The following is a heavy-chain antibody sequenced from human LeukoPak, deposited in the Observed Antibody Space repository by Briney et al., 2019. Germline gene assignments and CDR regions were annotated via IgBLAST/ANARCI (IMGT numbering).Heavy chain of an antibody. CDR2: ISGSGGST. Sequence: GGFLRLSCAASGFTFSSYAMSWVRQAPGKGLEWVSAISGSGGSTYYADSVKGRFTISRDNSKNTLYLQMNSLRAEDTAVYYCAKDNDILTGRDYWGQGTLVTVSS. J-gene: IGHJ4*02. CDR3: AKDNDILTGRDY. V-gene: IGHV3-23*01. CDR1: GFTFSSYA. D-gene: IGHD3-9*01.